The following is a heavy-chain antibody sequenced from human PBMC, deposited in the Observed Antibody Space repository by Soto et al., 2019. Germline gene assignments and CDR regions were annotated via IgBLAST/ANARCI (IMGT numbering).Heavy chain of an antibody. CDR2: ISYSGST. V-gene: IGHV4-31*03. Sequence: QVQLQESGPGLVKPSQTLSLTCTVSGGSISSGGHYWSWIRQHPGKGLEWIGYISYSGSTYYNPSLESRVTIPVDTSKNQFSLKLSSVTAADTAVYYCARDALSRDSIWGQGTLVTVSS. CDR3: ARDALSRDSI. J-gene: IGHJ4*02. CDR1: GGSISSGGHY. D-gene: IGHD3-22*01.